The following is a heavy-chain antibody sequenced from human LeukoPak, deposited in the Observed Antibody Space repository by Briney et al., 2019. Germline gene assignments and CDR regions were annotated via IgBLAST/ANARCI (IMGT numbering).Heavy chain of an antibody. D-gene: IGHD3-10*01. J-gene: IGHJ4*02. V-gene: IGHV4-39*01. CDR1: GGSISSSSYY. Sequence: SETLSLTCTVSGGSISSSSYYWGWIRQPPGKGLEWIGSIYYSGSTYYNPSLKSRVTISVDTSKNQFSPKLSSVTAADTAVYYCASSTYYYGSPSYYFDYWGQGTLVTVSS. CDR2: IYYSGST. CDR3: ASSTYYYGSPSYYFDY.